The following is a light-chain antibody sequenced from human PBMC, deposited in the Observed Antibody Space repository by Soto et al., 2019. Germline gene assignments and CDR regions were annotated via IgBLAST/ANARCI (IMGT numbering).Light chain of an antibody. J-gene: IGLJ7*01. V-gene: IGLV1-44*01. CDR3: AVWDDSLSGPV. Sequence: QTVVTQPPSASGTPGQRVTISCSGTSSNIGSNAVSWYQHPPGAAPKLLMYSDNERPSGVPARFSGSKSGTSASLAISGLQSEDEADYFCAVWDDSLSGPVFGGGTQLTVL. CDR2: SDN. CDR1: SSNIGSNA.